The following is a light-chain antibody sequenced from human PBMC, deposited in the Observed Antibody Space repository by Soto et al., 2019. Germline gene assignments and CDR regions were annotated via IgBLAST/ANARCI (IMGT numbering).Light chain of an antibody. Sequence: EIVMTQSPATLSVPPGERATLSCRASQSVSTNLAWYQQKPGQAPRLLIYGASTRATGIPARFSGSGSGTEFTLTISSLQSEDFAVYYCQQYNNWPRWVYTFGQGTKLEIK. CDR3: QQYNNWPRWVYT. V-gene: IGKV3-15*01. J-gene: IGKJ2*01. CDR1: QSVSTN. CDR2: GAS.